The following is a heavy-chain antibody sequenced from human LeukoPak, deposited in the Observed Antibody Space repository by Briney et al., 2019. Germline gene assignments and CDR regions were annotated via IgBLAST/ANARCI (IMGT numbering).Heavy chain of an antibody. J-gene: IGHJ4*02. CDR1: GYTFTSYD. Sequence: ASVKVSCKASGYTFTSYDINWVRQATGQGLEWMGWINPNSGGTNYAQKFQGWVTMTRDTSISTAYMDLSRLRSDDPAMYYCARGAKFCTSISRYVIDYWGQGTLVAVSS. CDR3: ARGAKFCTSISRYVIDY. D-gene: IGHD3-3*02. CDR2: INPNSGGT. V-gene: IGHV1-2*04.